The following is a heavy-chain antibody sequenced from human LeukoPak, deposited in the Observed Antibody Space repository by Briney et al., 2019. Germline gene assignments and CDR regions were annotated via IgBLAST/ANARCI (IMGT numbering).Heavy chain of an antibody. CDR1: GGSISSGDYY. D-gene: IGHD2-2*01. J-gene: IGHJ4*02. V-gene: IGHV4-30-4*01. Sequence: SETLSLTCTVSGGSISSGDYYWSWIRQPPGKGLEWIGYIYYSGSTYYNPSLKSRVTISVDTCKNQFSLKLSSVTAADTAVYYCAREARYCSSTSCYLLDYWGQGTLVTVSS. CDR2: IYYSGST. CDR3: AREARYCSSTSCYLLDY.